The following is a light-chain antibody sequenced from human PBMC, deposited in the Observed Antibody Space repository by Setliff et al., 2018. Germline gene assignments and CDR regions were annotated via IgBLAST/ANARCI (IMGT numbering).Light chain of an antibody. J-gene: IGLJ1*01. Sequence: QSALTQPRSVSGSPGQSVTISCTGTSSDVGGYNYVSWYQQRPGKAPKLMIFDASRRPSGVPDRFSGSKSGNTASLTISGLQAEDEADYYCCSYAGIHTFVFGSGTKVTVL. V-gene: IGLV2-11*01. CDR2: DAS. CDR3: CSYAGIHTFV. CDR1: SSDVGGYNY.